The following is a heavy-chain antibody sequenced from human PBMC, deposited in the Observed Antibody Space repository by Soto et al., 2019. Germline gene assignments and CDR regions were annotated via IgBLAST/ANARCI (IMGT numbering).Heavy chain of an antibody. J-gene: IGHJ3*02. D-gene: IGHD2-2*01. CDR1: GGSISSSSYY. V-gene: IGHV4-39*01. Sequence: SETLSLTCTVSGGSISSSSYYWGWIRQPPGKGLEWIGSIYYSGSTYYNTSLKSRVTISVDTSKNQFSLKLSSVTAADTAVYYCARLSKGPAAYLGFPFDAFDIWGQGTMVTVSS. CDR2: IYYSGST. CDR3: ARLSKGPAAYLGFPFDAFDI.